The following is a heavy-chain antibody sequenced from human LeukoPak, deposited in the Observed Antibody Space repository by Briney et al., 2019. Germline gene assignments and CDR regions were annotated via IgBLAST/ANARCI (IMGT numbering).Heavy chain of an antibody. CDR3: AAPGYYYDSSGYYWFDY. CDR1: GGSISSSSYY. D-gene: IGHD3-22*01. V-gene: IGHV4-39*01. CDR2: IYYSGST. Sequence: SETLSLTCTVSGGSISSSSYYWGWIRQPPGKGLEWIGSIYYSGSTYYNPSLKSRVTISVDTSKNQFSLRLSSVTAADTAVYYCAAPGYYYDSSGYYWFDYWGQGTLVTVSS. J-gene: IGHJ4*02.